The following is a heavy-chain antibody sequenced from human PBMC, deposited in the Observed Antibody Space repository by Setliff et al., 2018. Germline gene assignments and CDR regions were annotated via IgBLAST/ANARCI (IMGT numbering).Heavy chain of an antibody. Sequence: ASVKVSCKASGYIFRDYYIHWVRQAPGQGLEWMGWINPNSGGREYAEAFRGRVTMTGDTSIRTAFMELSGLTSDGTAVYYCAGPFDVGPYPRPIDGLDLWGQGTRVTVSS. J-gene: IGHJ3*01. CDR3: AGPFDVGPYPRPIDGLDL. V-gene: IGHV1-2*02. D-gene: IGHD3-9*01. CDR1: GYIFRDYY. CDR2: INPNSGGR.